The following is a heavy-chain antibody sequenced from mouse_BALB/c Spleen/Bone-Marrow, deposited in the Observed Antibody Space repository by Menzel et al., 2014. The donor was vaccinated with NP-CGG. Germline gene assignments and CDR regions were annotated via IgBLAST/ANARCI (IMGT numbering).Heavy chain of an antibody. V-gene: IGHV1-5*01. CDR3: TGGKDYYAMDY. CDR1: GYTFTSYW. CDR2: IYPGNSDT. D-gene: IGHD1-3*01. Sequence: VQLQQSGTVLARPGASVKMSCKASGYTFTSYWMHWVKQRPGQGLEWISAIYPGNSDTSYNQKFKGKAKLTAVTSTSTAYMELSSLTNEDSAVYYCTGGKDYYAMDYWGQGTSVTVSS. J-gene: IGHJ4*01.